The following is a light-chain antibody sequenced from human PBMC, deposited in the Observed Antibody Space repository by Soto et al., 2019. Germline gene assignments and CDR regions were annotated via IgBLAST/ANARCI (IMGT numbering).Light chain of an antibody. Sequence: QSVLTQPPSVSAAPGQKVTISCSGSSSNIGNNYVSWYQQFPGTAPKLLIYDNNKRPSGIPDRFSGSKSGTSATLEITGPPTGDEGQYYCRKLENSPGSVVFGRGTKLTLL. CDR3: RKLENSPGSVV. J-gene: IGLJ2*01. V-gene: IGLV1-51*01. CDR1: SSNIGNNY. CDR2: DNN.